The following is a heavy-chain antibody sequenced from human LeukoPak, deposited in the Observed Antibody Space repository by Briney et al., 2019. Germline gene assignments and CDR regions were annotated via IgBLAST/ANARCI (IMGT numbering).Heavy chain of an antibody. Sequence: GRSLRLSCAASGFTFSSYAMHWVRQAPGKGLEWVAVISYDGSNKYYADSVKGRFTISRDNSKNTLYLQMNSLRSEDTAVYYCARGTVVTAPIDYWAREPWSPSPQ. D-gene: IGHD2-21*02. CDR1: GFTFSSYA. CDR2: ISYDGSNK. CDR3: ARGTVVTAPIDY. J-gene: IGHJ4*02. V-gene: IGHV3-30-3*01.